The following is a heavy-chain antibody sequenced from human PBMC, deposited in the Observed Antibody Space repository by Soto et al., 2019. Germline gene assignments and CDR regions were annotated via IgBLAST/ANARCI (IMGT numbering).Heavy chain of an antibody. Sequence: SETLSLTCTVSGGSISSYYWTWIRQPPGKGLEWIGYIYYSGSTNYNPSLKSRVTISVDTSKNQFSLKLSSVTAADTAVYYCARQWYDDDRSGYSWFYPWGQGTLVTVAS. CDR2: IYYSGST. J-gene: IGHJ5*02. D-gene: IGHD3-22*01. V-gene: IGHV4-59*08. CDR1: GGSISSYY. CDR3: ARQWYDDDRSGYSWFYP.